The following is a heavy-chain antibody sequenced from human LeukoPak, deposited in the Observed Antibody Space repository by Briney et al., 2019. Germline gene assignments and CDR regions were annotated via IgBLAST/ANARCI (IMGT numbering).Heavy chain of an antibody. CDR2: IKQDGSDK. D-gene: IGHD2-15*01. V-gene: IGHV3-7*01. CDR1: GFTFSSYW. Sequence: GGSLRLSCAASGFTFSSYWMSWVRQAPGKGLEWVANIKQDGSDKYYVDSVKGRFTIYRDNAKNSLYLQMNSLRAEDTAVYYCARDNCSGGSCYSDYWGQGTLVTVSS. CDR3: ARDNCSGGSCYSDY. J-gene: IGHJ4*02.